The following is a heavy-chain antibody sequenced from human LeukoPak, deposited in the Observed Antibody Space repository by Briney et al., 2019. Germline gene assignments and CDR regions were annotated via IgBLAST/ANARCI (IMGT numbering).Heavy chain of an antibody. D-gene: IGHD2-2*01. Sequence: GGSLRLSCAASGFTFSSYWMSWVRQAPGKGLEWVANIKQDGSEKYYVDSVKGRFTISRDNAKNSLYLQMNSPRAEDTAVYDCARLGCSSTSCPPGDWFDPWGQGTLVTVSS. J-gene: IGHJ5*02. V-gene: IGHV3-7*01. CDR3: ARLGCSSTSCPPGDWFDP. CDR2: IKQDGSEK. CDR1: GFTFSSYW.